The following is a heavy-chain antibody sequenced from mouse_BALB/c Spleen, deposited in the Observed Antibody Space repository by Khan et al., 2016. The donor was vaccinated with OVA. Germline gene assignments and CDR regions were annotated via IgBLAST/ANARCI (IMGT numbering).Heavy chain of an antibody. J-gene: IGHJ3*01. V-gene: IGHV5-15*02. CDR2: ISSVAYSI. Sequence: EMELVESGGGLVQPGGSRKLSCAASGFTFIDYGMAWVRQTPGKGPEWIAFISSVAYSIYYADTVTGRFTISRENAKNTLYLEMSSLRSDDTAMYYCARVGFAYWGQGTLVTVSA. D-gene: IGHD4-1*01. CDR1: GFTFIDYG. CDR3: ARVGFAY.